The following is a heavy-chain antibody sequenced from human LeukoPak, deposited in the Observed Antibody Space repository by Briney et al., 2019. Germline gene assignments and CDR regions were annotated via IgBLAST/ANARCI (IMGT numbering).Heavy chain of an antibody. V-gene: IGHV3-11*01. CDR2: ISSSGSTI. Sequence: PGGSLRLSCAASGFTFSDYYMSWIRLAPGKGLEWVSYISSSGSTIYYADSVKGRFTISRDNAKNSLYLQMNSLRAGDTAVYYCARATPITIFGVTSGGMDVWGQGTTVTVSS. J-gene: IGHJ6*02. CDR1: GFTFSDYY. CDR3: ARATPITIFGVTSGGMDV. D-gene: IGHD3-3*01.